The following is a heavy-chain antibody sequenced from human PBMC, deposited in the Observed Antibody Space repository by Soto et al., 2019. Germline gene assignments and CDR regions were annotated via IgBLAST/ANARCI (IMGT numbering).Heavy chain of an antibody. V-gene: IGHV3-23*01. CDR2: ISSSGGSI. J-gene: IGHJ6*02. D-gene: IGHD3-10*01. CDR3: AKDAYYYGSGSYSHYYGMDV. CDR1: GFTFSSYG. Sequence: VGSLRLSCAASGFTFSSYGMSWVRQGPRKGLEWVSTISSSGGSISYADSVKGRFTISRDNSKNTLYLQMNSLRAEDTAVYYCAKDAYYYGSGSYSHYYGMDVWGQGTTVTV.